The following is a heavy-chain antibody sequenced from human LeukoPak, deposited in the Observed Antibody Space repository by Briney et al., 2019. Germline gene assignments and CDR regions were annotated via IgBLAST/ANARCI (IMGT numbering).Heavy chain of an antibody. V-gene: IGHV1-46*01. D-gene: IGHD6-13*01. CDR1: GYTFTSYY. J-gene: IGHJ5*02. CDR3: ARAATAGSFSNWFDP. Sequence: ASVKVSCKASGYTFTSYYMHWVRQAPGQGLEWMGLINPSGGSTSYAQKFQGRVTMTRDTSTSTVYMELSSLRSEDTAVYYCARAATAGSFSNWFDPWGQGTLVTVSS. CDR2: INPSGGST.